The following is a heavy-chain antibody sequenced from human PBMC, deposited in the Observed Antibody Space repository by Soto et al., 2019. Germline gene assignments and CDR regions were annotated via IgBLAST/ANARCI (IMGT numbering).Heavy chain of an antibody. D-gene: IGHD2-15*01. CDR1: SGSISSSNW. V-gene: IGHV4-4*02. J-gene: IGHJ6*03. CDR3: ARVYCSGGSCYPRYYYYMDV. CDR2: IYHSGST. Sequence: QVQLQESGPGLVKPSGTLSLTCAVSSGSISSSNWWSWVRQPPGKGLEWIGEIYHSGSTNYNPSLKSRVTISVDKSKNQFSLKLSSVTAADTAVYYCARVYCSGGSCYPRYYYYMDVWGKGTTVTFSS.